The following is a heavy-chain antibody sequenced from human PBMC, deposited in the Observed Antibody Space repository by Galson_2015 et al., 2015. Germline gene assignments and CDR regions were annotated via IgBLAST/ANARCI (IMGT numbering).Heavy chain of an antibody. Sequence: TLSLTCAVSGGSISSGGYSWSWIRQPPGKGLEWIGYIYHSGSTYYNPSLKSRVTISVDRSKNQFSLKLSSVTAADTAVYYCARNIWFGEFGCGWFDPWGQGTLVTVSS. CDR3: ARNIWFGEFGCGWFDP. CDR1: GGSISSGGYS. CDR2: IYHSGST. D-gene: IGHD3-10*01. V-gene: IGHV4-30-2*01. J-gene: IGHJ5*02.